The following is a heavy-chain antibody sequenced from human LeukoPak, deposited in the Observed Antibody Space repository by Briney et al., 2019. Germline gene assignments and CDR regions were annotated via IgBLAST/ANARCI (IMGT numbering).Heavy chain of an antibody. CDR2: INHSGST. CDR1: GGSIRSSYYY. V-gene: IGHV4-39*07. J-gene: IGHJ4*02. D-gene: IGHD2-15*01. CDR3: ARMAVVAATGDFDY. Sequence: PSETLSLTCTVSGGSIRSSYYYWSWIRQPPGKGLEWIGEINHSGSTNYNPSLKSRVTISVDTSKNQFSLKLSSVTAADTAVYYCARMAVVAATGDFDYWGQGTLVTVSS.